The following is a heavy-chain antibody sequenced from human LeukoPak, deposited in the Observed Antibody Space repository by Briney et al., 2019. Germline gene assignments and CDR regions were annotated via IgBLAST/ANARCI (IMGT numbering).Heavy chain of an antibody. J-gene: IGHJ5*02. CDR2: ISSSSSYI. CDR3: AREFDCTNGVCYYDP. V-gene: IGHV3-21*01. Sequence: GGSLRLSCAASGFTFSSYSMNWVRRAPGKGLEWVSSISSSSSYIYYADSVKGRFTISRDNAKNSLYLQMNSLRAEDTAVYYCAREFDCTNGVCYYDPWGQGTLVTVSS. D-gene: IGHD2-8*01. CDR1: GFTFSSYS.